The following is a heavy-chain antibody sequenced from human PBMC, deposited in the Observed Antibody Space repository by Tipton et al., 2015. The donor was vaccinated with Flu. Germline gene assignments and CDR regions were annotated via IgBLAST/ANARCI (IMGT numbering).Heavy chain of an antibody. J-gene: IGHJ4*02. V-gene: IGHV4-39*01. D-gene: IGHD3-10*02. Sequence: LTCTVSSGSIRSTNYFCAWIRQPPGKRLELIGSIYPSGTTYYNPSLKSRVTISVDTSKSQFSLKLRSVTAADTAVYYCARLSYYDVDLKNFYFDHWGQGALVTVSS. CDR3: ARLSYYDVDLKNFYFDH. CDR2: IYPSGTT. CDR1: SGSIRSTNYF.